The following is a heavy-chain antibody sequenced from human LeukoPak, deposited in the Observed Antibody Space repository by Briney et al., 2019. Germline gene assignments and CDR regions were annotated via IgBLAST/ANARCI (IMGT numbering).Heavy chain of an antibody. V-gene: IGHV1-18*01. Sequence: GASVKVSCKASGYTFTSYGISWVRQAPGQGLEWMGWISAYNGNTNYAQKLQGRVTMTTDTSTSTAYMELRSLRSDDTAVYYCARELLYDYVWGSYRSYYFDYWGQGTLVTVSS. CDR1: GYTFTSYG. CDR3: ARELLYDYVWGSYRSYYFDY. D-gene: IGHD3-16*02. CDR2: ISAYNGNT. J-gene: IGHJ4*02.